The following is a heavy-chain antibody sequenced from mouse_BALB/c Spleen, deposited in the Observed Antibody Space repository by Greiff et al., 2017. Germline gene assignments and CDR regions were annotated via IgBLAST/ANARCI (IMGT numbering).Heavy chain of an antibody. CDR3: TRSGYGSSSYWYFDV. V-gene: IGHV1-5*01. J-gene: IGHJ1*01. CDR2: IYPGNSDT. CDR1: GYSFTSYW. D-gene: IGHD1-1*01. Sequence: VHVKQSGTVLARPGASVKMSCKASGYSFTSYWMHWVKQRPGQGLEWIGAIYPGNSDTSYNQKFKGKAKLTAVTSASTAYMELSSLTNEDSAVYYCTRSGYGSSSYWYFDVWGAGTTVTVSS.